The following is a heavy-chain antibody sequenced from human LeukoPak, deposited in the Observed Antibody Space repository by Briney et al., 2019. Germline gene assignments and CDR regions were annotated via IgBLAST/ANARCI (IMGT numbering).Heavy chain of an antibody. CDR2: IYSGGAT. V-gene: IGHV3-66*01. CDR1: GFTVSSYF. D-gene: IGHD2-15*01. Sequence: GGSLRLSCAASGFTVSSYFMSWVRQPPGKGLEWVSLIYSGGATYYADSVKGRFTISRDSSKNTLYLEMNSLRAEDTAVYYCAKDRVCSGGSCYFDYWGQGTLVTVSS. J-gene: IGHJ4*02. CDR3: AKDRVCSGGSCYFDY.